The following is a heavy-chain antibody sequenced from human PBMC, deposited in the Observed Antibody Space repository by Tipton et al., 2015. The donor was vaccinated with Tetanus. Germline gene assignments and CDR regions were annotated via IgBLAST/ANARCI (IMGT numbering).Heavy chain of an antibody. CDR3: ARDERYGDYAY. CDR2: ISHSGSS. Sequence: TLSLTCTVSGGSFSLYYWNWVRQSPGKGLEWIGEISHSGSSSYNPSLKSRVTISIDSSKNQFSLKLTSVTAADTAVYYCARDERYGDYAYWGQGALVTVSS. V-gene: IGHV4-34*01. J-gene: IGHJ4*02. D-gene: IGHD4-17*01. CDR1: GGSFSLYY.